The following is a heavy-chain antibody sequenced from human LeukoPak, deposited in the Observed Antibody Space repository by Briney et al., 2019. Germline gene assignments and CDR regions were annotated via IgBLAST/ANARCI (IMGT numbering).Heavy chain of an antibody. CDR3: ATGTMVRGSNVDY. CDR1: GNTFGSSA. D-gene: IGHD3-10*01. V-gene: IGHV3-23*01. CDR2: VRGIGGDT. Sequence: GGSLRLSCAASGNTFGSSAMNWVRQPPGKRPQWVSTVRGIGGDTYYADSVKGRFTISRDTSKNTLYLQMNSLRAEDTAVYYCATGTMVRGSNVDYWGQGTLVTVSS. J-gene: IGHJ4*02.